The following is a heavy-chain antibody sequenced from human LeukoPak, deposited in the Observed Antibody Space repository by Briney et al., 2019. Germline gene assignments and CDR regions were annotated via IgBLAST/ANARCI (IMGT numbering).Heavy chain of an antibody. CDR3: ARVYCGGDCYSGGPKYYFDY. CDR1: GGSFSGYY. Sequence: SETLSLTCAAYGGSFSGYYWSWIRQPPGKGLEWIGEINHSGSTNYNPSLKSRVTISVDTSKNQFSLKLSSVTAADTAVYYCARVYCGGDCYSGGPKYYFDYWGQGTLVTVSS. D-gene: IGHD2-21*02. J-gene: IGHJ4*02. CDR2: INHSGST. V-gene: IGHV4-34*01.